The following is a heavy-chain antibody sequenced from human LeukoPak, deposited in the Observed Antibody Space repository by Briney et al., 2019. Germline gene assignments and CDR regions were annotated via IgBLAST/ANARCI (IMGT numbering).Heavy chain of an antibody. CDR3: ARDIGAGRYNWFDP. D-gene: IGHD6-13*01. V-gene: IGHV4-59*01. J-gene: IGHJ5*02. CDR1: GGSISTYY. Sequence: SETLSLTCTVSGGSISTYYWSWIRQPPGKGLEWIGFIYYSGSTNYNPSLKSRVTISVDTSKNQFSLKLNSVTAADTAVYYCARDIGAGRYNWFDPWGQGTLVSVSS. CDR2: IYYSGST.